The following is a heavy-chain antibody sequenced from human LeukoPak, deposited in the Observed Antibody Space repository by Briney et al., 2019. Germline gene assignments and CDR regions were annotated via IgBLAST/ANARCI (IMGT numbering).Heavy chain of an antibody. Sequence: SETLSLTCTVSGGSISSYYWSWIRQPPGKGLEWIGYIYYSGSTNYNPSLKSRVTISVDTSKNQFSLKLSSVTAADMAVYYCARGIFGMVLNAFDLWGRGTMVTVSS. V-gene: IGHV4-59*01. CDR2: IYYSGST. CDR3: ARGIFGMVLNAFDL. D-gene: IGHD3-3*01. J-gene: IGHJ3*01. CDR1: GGSISSYY.